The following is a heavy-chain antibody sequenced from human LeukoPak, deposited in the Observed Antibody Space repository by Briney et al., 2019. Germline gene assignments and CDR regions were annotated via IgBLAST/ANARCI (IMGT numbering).Heavy chain of an antibody. D-gene: IGHD4-23*01. Sequence: PGGSLRLSCAASGFTFSDFGMHWVRQGPGKGLEWVAFIRYDGSNEFYAESVKGRFTISRDNSKNTLYLQMNSLRAEDTAVYYCAKFGGYFFDYWGQGTLVTVSS. V-gene: IGHV3-30*02. CDR2: IRYDGSNE. CDR1: GFTFSDFG. CDR3: AKFGGYFFDY. J-gene: IGHJ4*02.